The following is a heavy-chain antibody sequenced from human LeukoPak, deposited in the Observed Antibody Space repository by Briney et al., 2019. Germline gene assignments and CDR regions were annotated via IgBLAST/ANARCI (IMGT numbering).Heavy chain of an antibody. V-gene: IGHV4-59*12. CDR1: GGSISSYY. Sequence: SETLSLTCTVSGGSISSYYWSWIRQPPGKGLEWIGYIYYSGSTYYNPSLKSRVTISVDTSKNQFSLKLSSVTAADTAVYYCARDQIQQLVMEDYYYYYGMDVWGQGTTVTVSS. CDR2: IYYSGST. J-gene: IGHJ6*02. CDR3: ARDQIQQLVMEDYYYYYGMDV. D-gene: IGHD6-13*01.